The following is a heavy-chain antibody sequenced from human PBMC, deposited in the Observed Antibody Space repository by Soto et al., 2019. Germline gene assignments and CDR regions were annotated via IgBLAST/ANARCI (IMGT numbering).Heavy chain of an antibody. CDR2: ISSSSSTI. Sequence: GGSLRLSCADSGFTFSSYSMNWVRQAPGKGLEWVSYISSSSSTIYYADSVKGRFTISRDNAKNSLYLQMNSLRDEDTAVYYCAREIMITFGGVIAPAYGMDVWGQGTTVTVSS. J-gene: IGHJ6*02. D-gene: IGHD3-16*02. CDR1: GFTFSSYS. V-gene: IGHV3-48*02. CDR3: AREIMITFGGVIAPAYGMDV.